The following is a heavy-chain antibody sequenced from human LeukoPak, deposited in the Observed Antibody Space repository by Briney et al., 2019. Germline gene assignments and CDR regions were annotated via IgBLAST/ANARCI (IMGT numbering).Heavy chain of an antibody. Sequence: PGGSLRLSCAASGFTFSSYAMNWVRQAPGKGLEWVSAIGAGGLSTFYADSVKGRLTISRDNSKNTLYLQMNSLRGEDTAVYYCAKAGSIPNWFDPWGQGTLVTVSS. V-gene: IGHV3-23*01. CDR2: IGAGGLST. CDR3: AKAGSIPNWFDP. D-gene: IGHD6-6*01. J-gene: IGHJ5*02. CDR1: GFTFSSYA.